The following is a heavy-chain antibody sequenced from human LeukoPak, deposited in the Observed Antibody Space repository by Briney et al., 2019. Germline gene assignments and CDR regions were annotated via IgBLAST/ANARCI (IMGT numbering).Heavy chain of an antibody. Sequence: GGSLRLSCAASGFAFSSYSMNWVRQAPGKGLEWVSSLTGSGGRTYFADSVKGRFTISRDNSKNTRYLQMNSLRAEDTAAYYCAKMSWGGSLRWADYFDYWGQGILVTVSS. CDR3: AKMSWGGSLRWADYFDY. CDR1: GFAFSSYS. D-gene: IGHD1-26*01. CDR2: LTGSGGRT. J-gene: IGHJ4*02. V-gene: IGHV3-23*01.